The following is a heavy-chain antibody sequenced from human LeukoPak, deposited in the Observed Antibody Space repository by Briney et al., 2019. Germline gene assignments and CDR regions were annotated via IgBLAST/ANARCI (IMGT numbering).Heavy chain of an antibody. D-gene: IGHD3-22*01. V-gene: IGHV3-30-3*01. CDR2: ISYDGSHK. Sequence: GGSLRLSCTASGFTLSSHAMHWVRQAPGKGLEWVAVISYDGSHKYYADSVKGRFTISRDNSRNTLYLQMNSLTTEDTAVYYCARDRPRDYYDSSGYYYQAFDIWGQGTMVTVSS. J-gene: IGHJ3*02. CDR3: ARDRPRDYYDSSGYYYQAFDI. CDR1: GFTLSSHA.